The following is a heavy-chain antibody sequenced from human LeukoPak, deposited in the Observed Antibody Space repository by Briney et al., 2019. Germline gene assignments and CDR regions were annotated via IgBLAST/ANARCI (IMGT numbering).Heavy chain of an antibody. CDR1: GFTFSNAW. J-gene: IGHJ4*02. CDR2: IKSKTHGGTR. CDR3: TTYLGAYAADFLDF. D-gene: IGHD5-12*01. V-gene: IGHV3-15*01. Sequence: GGSLRLSCAASGFTFSNAWMTWVRQAPGKGLEWVGHIKSKTHGGTRDYAAPVKGRFTISRDDSKNTLNLQMNSLKTEDTAVYYCTTYLGAYAADFLDFWGQGTLVTVSS.